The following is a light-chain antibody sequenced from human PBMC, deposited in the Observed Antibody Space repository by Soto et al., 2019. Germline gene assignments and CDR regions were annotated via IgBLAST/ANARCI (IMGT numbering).Light chain of an antibody. CDR1: SSDIGDYDY. CDR2: DVT. J-gene: IGLJ2*01. V-gene: IGLV2-14*01. Sequence: QSALTQPASVSGSPGQSITISCTGTSSDIGDYDYVSWYQHLPGKAPKLLIFDVTHRPSGVSDRFSGSKSGNTASLTISGVRPEDEADYYCCSYTDIALDVVFGAGTKLTVL. CDR3: CSYTDIALDVV.